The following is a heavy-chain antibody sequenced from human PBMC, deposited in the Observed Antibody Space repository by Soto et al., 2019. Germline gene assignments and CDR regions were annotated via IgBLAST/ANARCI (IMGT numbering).Heavy chain of an antibody. D-gene: IGHD1-1*01. Sequence: QVHLVQSGAEVKKPGASVKVSCKASGYTFTSYGITWVRQAPGQGLEWMGWISAHNGNTDYAQKLQGRVIVTRDTATSTAYMELRSLISDDTAVYYCARGGYGDYWGQGALVTVSS. V-gene: IGHV1-18*01. J-gene: IGHJ4*02. CDR2: ISAHNGNT. CDR1: GYTFTSYG. CDR3: ARGGYGDY.